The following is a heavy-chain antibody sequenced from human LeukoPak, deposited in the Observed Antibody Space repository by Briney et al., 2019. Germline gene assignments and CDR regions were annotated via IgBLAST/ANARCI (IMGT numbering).Heavy chain of an antibody. CDR1: GFTLSSYG. V-gene: IGHV3-48*01. Sequence: PGGSLRLSCPPSGFTLSSYGMNWVRQAPGKGLEWVAFIDTTSRTMYYAGSVKGRFSISRDNAKNSLFLQMNSLRVEDTAVYYCVRDRVGGSLDYWGQGTLVTVSS. CDR2: IDTTSRTM. D-gene: IGHD1-26*01. J-gene: IGHJ4*02. CDR3: VRDRVGGSLDY.